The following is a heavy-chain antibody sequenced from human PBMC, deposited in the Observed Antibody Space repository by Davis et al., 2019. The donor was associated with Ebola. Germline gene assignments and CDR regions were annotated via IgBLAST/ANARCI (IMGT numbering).Heavy chain of an antibody. V-gene: IGHV4-59*01. CDR3: ARAAMGPFDY. Sequence: PGGSLRLSCTVSGGSISSYYWSWIRQPPGKGLEWIGYIYYSGSTNYNPSLKSRVTISVDTSKNQFSLKLSSVTAADTAVYYCARAAMGPFDYWGQGTLVTVSS. CDR2: IYYSGST. CDR1: GGSISSYY. J-gene: IGHJ4*02. D-gene: IGHD5-18*01.